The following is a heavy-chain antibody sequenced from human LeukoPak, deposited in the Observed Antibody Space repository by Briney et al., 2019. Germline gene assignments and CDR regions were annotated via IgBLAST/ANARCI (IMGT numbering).Heavy chain of an antibody. Sequence: GASVKVSCKASGYTFTSYAMHWVRQAPGQRLEWMGWINAGTDNTKYSQKFQGRVTITRDTSASTAYMELSSLRSEDTAVYYCARDLGYCTGGTCYPNWFDPWGQGTLVTVSS. D-gene: IGHD2-15*01. V-gene: IGHV1-3*01. J-gene: IGHJ5*02. CDR1: GYTFTSYA. CDR2: INAGTDNT. CDR3: ARDLGYCTGGTCYPNWFDP.